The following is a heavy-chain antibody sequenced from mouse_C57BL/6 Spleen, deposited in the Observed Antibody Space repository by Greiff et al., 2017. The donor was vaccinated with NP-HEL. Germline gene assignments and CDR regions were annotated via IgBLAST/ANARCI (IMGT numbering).Heavy chain of an antibody. CDR1: GFTFSSYG. J-gene: IGHJ1*03. CDR3: ARGRNGSSPHWYFDV. Sequence: EVHLVESGGDLVKPGGSLKLSCAASGFTFSSYGMSWVRQTPDKRLEWVATISSGGSYTYYPDSVKGRFTISRDNAKNTLYLQMSSLKSEDTAMYYCARGRNGSSPHWYFDVWGTGTTVTVSS. D-gene: IGHD1-1*01. V-gene: IGHV5-6*01. CDR2: ISSGGSYT.